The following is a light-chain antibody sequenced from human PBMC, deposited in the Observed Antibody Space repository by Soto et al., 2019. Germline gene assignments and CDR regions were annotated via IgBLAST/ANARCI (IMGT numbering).Light chain of an antibody. CDR3: SSYTTADTVI. V-gene: IGLV2-14*03. CDR2: DVT. J-gene: IGLJ2*01. Sequence: QSALTQPASMSGSPGQSITISCTGTSSDIGGYNFVSWYQRHPGKGPKLLIFDVTFRPSGVSNRFSGSKSENTASLTISGLQPEDEADYYCSSYTTADTVIFGGGTKLTVL. CDR1: SSDIGGYNF.